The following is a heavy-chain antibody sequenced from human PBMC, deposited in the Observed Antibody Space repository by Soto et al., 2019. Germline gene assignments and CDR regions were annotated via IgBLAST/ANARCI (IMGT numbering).Heavy chain of an antibody. Sequence: QLVETGGGLVQPGGSLKLSCSGSGFSLSGSAIHWFRQASGQGLEWLGRIRDKANNDATAYAAPVKGRFTISRDESQNVVFLQMNSLKTEDTAIYYCTRPPRGSYGDDSDYWGQGTQVSFSS. CDR3: TRPPRGSYGDDSDY. D-gene: IGHD1-26*01. V-gene: IGHV3-73*02. CDR2: IRDKANNDAT. CDR1: GFSLSGSA. J-gene: IGHJ4*02.